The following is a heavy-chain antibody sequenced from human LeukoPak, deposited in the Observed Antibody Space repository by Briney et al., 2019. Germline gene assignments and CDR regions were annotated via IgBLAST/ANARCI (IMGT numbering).Heavy chain of an antibody. V-gene: IGHV1-69*13. J-gene: IGHJ4*02. CDR2: IIPIFGTA. CDR1: GGTFSSYA. CDR3: ARDFGSYYDSSGYCGY. Sequence: SVKVSCKASGGTFSSYAISWVRQAPGQGLEWMGGIIPIFGTANYAQKFQGRVTITADESTSTAYMGLSSLRSEDTAVYYCARDFGSYYDSSGYCGYWGQGTLVTVSS. D-gene: IGHD3-22*01.